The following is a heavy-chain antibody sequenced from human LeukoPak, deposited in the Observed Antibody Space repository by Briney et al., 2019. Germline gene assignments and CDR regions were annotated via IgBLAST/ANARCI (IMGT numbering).Heavy chain of an antibody. V-gene: IGHV3-48*01. CDR1: GFTFSDYS. Sequence: PGGSLRLSCAASGFTFSDYSMSWVRQAPGKGLEWVSYISRSSSTIYYADSVKGRFTISRDDAKNSLYLQMNSLRAEDTALYYCARDPPPGGFDYWGQGTLVSVSS. CDR3: ARDPPPGGFDY. CDR2: ISRSSSTI. J-gene: IGHJ4*02.